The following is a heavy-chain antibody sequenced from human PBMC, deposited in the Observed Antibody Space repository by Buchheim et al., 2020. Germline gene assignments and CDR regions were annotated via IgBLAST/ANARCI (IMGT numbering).Heavy chain of an antibody. Sequence: EVQLVESGGGWVQPGGSLRLSCAASGFTFSSYWMSWVRQAPGTGLEWVANIKQDGSEKYSVESVKGRFNIPRDNAKNSLYLQMNSLRADDTAVYYCARAGYGYSYGYAFDIWGQGT. CDR3: ARAGYGYSYGYAFDI. CDR2: IKQDGSEK. D-gene: IGHD5-18*01. J-gene: IGHJ3*02. V-gene: IGHV3-7*01. CDR1: GFTFSSYW.